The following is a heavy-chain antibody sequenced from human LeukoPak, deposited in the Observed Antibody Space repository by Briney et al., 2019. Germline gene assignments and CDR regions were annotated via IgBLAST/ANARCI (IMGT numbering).Heavy chain of an antibody. CDR1: GGSFSGYY. J-gene: IGHJ4*02. V-gene: IGHV4-30-4*08. CDR3: ARTVLRFLEWSSPRPYYFDY. D-gene: IGHD3-3*01. CDR2: IYYSGST. Sequence: SETLSLTCAVYGGSFSGYYWSWIRQPPGKGLEWIGYIYYSGSTYYNPSLKSRVTISVDTSKNQFSLKLSSVTAADTAVYYCARTVLRFLEWSSPRPYYFDYWGQGTLVTVSS.